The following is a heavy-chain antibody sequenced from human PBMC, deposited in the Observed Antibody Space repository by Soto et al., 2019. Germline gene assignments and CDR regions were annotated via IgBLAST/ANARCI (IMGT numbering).Heavy chain of an antibody. CDR2: IWYDGSNK. V-gene: IGHV3-33*01. J-gene: IGHJ4*02. D-gene: IGHD3-16*01. Sequence: QVQLVESGGGVVQPGRSLRLSCAASGFTFSSYGMHWVRQAPGKGLEWAAGIWYDGSNKYYADSVKGRFTISRDNSTNTLYLQMNSLRAEDTAVYYCARERGVSVDYWGQGTLVTVSS. CDR3: ARERGVSVDY. CDR1: GFTFSSYG.